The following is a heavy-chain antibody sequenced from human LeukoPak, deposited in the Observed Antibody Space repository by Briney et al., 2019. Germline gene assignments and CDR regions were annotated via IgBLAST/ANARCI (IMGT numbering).Heavy chain of an antibody. CDR2: ISSSSSYI. CDR3: ARRQILGDYYMDV. J-gene: IGHJ6*03. Sequence: GGSLRLSCAASEFTFSSYSMNWVRQAPGKGLEWVSSISSSSSYIYYADSVKGRFTISRDNAKNSLYLQTNSLRAEDTAVYYCARRQILGDYYMDVWGKGTTVTVSS. D-gene: IGHD3-16*01. CDR1: EFTFSSYS. V-gene: IGHV3-21*01.